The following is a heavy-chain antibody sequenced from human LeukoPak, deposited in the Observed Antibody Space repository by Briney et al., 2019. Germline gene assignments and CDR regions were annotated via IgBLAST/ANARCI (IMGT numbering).Heavy chain of an antibody. CDR3: ARRLYYYGSVGRFDY. CDR2: INHSGST. V-gene: IGHV4-34*01. D-gene: IGHD3-10*01. J-gene: IGHJ4*02. CDR1: GGSFSGYY. Sequence: SETLSLTCTVSGGSFSGYYWNWIRQPPGKGLEWIGEINHSGSTNYNPSLKSRVTISVDTSKNQFSLKLSSVTAADTAVYYCARRLYYYGSVGRFDYWGQGTLVTVSS.